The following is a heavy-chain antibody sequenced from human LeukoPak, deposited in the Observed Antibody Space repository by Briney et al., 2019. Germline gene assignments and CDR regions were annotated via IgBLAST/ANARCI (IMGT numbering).Heavy chain of an antibody. D-gene: IGHD4-17*01. V-gene: IGHV4-34*01. Sequence: SETLSLTCAVYGGSFSGYYWSWIRQPPGKGLEWIGEIDHSGSTNYNPSLKSRVTISVDTSKNHFSLKLSSVTAADTAVYYCASLPYADYDGGLDYWGQGTLVTVSS. J-gene: IGHJ4*02. CDR3: ASLPYADYDGGLDY. CDR1: GGSFSGYY. CDR2: IDHSGST.